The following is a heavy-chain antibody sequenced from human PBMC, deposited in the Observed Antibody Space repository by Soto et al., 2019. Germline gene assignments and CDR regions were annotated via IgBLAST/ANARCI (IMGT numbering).Heavy chain of an antibody. CDR3: ARERTYQLSGDAALGI. Sequence: AETLSSTFTFSGGSISNYNWNWIRQSAGKVLGLIGRIYSSGRTNYNPSLKSRVTMSVDTSKNQISLRLSSVTAADTAMYYCARERTYQLSGDAALGIWGLGTMVTVSS. J-gene: IGHJ3*02. CDR2: IYSSGRT. D-gene: IGHD2-2*01. CDR1: GGSISNYN. V-gene: IGHV4-4*07.